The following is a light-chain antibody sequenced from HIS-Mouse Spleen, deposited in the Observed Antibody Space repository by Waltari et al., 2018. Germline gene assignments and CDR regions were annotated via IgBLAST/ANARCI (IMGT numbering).Light chain of an antibody. J-gene: IGLJ2*01. CDR3: QAWDSSTVV. CDR2: QDS. Sequence: SYELTQPPSVSVSPGQTASITCSGDKLGDKYACWYQQKPGQSPVLVIYQDSKRPSGVPEQLSGSNSGNTATLTISGTQAMDEADYYCQAWDSSTVVFGGGTKLTVL. V-gene: IGLV3-1*01. CDR1: KLGDKY.